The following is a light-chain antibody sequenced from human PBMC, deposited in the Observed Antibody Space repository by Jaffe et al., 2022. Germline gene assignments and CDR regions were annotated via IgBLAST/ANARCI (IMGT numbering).Light chain of an antibody. Sequence: QSALTQPASVSGSPGQSITISCTGTSSDVGGYNYVSWYQQHPGKAPKLMIYDVSNRPSGVSNRFSGSKSGNTASLTISGLQAEDEADYYCSSYTSSSTPGVVFGGGTKLTVL. J-gene: IGLJ2*01. V-gene: IGLV2-14*03. CDR3: SSYTSSSTPGVV. CDR1: SSDVGGYNY. CDR2: DVS.